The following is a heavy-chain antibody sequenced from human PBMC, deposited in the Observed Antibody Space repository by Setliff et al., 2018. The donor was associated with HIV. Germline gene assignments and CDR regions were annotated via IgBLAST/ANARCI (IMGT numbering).Heavy chain of an antibody. CDR3: ARARGPPLPVLDF. Sequence: KTSETLSLTCTVSGGSITTTNYYWGWVRQSPGKGLEWIGVIYYRGSAYYNLSLQSRVTLSVDTSKNSFSLHLTSVTAADTAVYFCARARGPPLPVLDFWGQGTLVTVS. J-gene: IGHJ4*02. V-gene: IGHV4-39*07. D-gene: IGHD3-10*01. CDR2: IYYRGSA. CDR1: GGSITTTNYY.